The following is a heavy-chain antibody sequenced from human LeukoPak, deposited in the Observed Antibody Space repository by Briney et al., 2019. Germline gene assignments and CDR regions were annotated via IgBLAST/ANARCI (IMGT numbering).Heavy chain of an antibody. J-gene: IGHJ5*02. Sequence: ASVKVSCKASGYIFTGYIMHWVRQAPGQGLEWMGWINPNSGGTNYAQKFQGRVTMTRDTSISTAYMEMSRLRSDDTAVYYCARDPSHSSSWYRRSLGNWFDPWGQGTLVTVSS. V-gene: IGHV1-2*02. CDR2: INPNSGGT. CDR3: ARDPSHSSSWYRRSLGNWFDP. D-gene: IGHD6-13*01. CDR1: GYIFTGYI.